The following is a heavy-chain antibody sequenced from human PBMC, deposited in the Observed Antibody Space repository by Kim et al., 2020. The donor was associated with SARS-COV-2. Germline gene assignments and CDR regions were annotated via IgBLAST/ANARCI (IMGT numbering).Heavy chain of an antibody. CDR3: ARVGRYCSSTSCYELDY. D-gene: IGHD2-2*01. J-gene: IGHJ4*02. V-gene: IGHV1-8*01. Sequence: ASVKVSCKASGYTFTSYDINWVRQATGQGLEWMGWMNPNSGNTGYAQKFQGRVTMTRNTSISTAYMELSSLRSEDTAVYYCARVGRYCSSTSCYELDYWGQGTLVTVSS. CDR1: GYTFTSYD. CDR2: MNPNSGNT.